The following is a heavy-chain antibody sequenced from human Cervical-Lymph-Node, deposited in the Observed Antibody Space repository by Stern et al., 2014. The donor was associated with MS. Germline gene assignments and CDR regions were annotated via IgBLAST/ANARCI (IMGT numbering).Heavy chain of an antibody. J-gene: IGHJ4*02. CDR2: TYPGDYDN. V-gene: IGHV5-51*04. CDR3: ARVESHIDF. Sequence: EMKLVESGAEVKMPGESLKISCKASGYTFTGYWIGWGRQVPGQGMARMGITYPGDYDNRLKPSVQSHVTTPAEIPTKNNPLHCSSLKASVIAIYYCARVESHIDFWGPGSMVTVSP. CDR1: GYTFTGYW.